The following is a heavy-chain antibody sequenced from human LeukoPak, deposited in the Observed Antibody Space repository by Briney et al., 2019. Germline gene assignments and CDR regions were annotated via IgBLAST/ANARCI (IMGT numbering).Heavy chain of an antibody. J-gene: IGHJ6*03. CDR2: INHSGST. V-gene: IGHV4-34*01. Sequence: SETLSLTCAVYGGSFSGYYWSRIRQPPGKGLEWIGEINHSGSTNYNPSLKSRVTISVDTSKNQFSLKLSSVTAADTAVYYCARQGYCSGGSCYSRRISYYYMDVWGKGTTVTVSS. D-gene: IGHD2-15*01. CDR1: GGSFSGYY. CDR3: ARQGYCSGGSCYSRRISYYYMDV.